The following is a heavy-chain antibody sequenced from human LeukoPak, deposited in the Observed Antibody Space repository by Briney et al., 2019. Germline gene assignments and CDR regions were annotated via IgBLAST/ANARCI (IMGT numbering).Heavy chain of an antibody. CDR1: GGSFSGYY. V-gene: IGHV4-34*01. Sequence: PSETLSLTCAVYGGSFSGYYWSWIRQPPAKGLEWIGEINHSGSTNYNPSLKSRVTISVDTSKNQFSLKLSSVTAADTAVYYCARAGDCSSTSCYSWFDPWGQGTLVTVSS. D-gene: IGHD2-2*01. CDR2: INHSGST. J-gene: IGHJ5*02. CDR3: ARAGDCSSTSCYSWFDP.